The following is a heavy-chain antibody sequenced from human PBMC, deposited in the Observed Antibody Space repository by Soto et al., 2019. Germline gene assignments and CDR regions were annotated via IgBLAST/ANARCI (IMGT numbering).Heavy chain of an antibody. D-gene: IGHD6-19*01. J-gene: IGHJ6*02. CDR3: ATGRQVPWVGYYYYGMDV. CDR2: FDPEDGET. V-gene: IGHV1-24*01. CDR1: GYTLTELS. Sequence: GASVQVSCKVSGYTLTELSMHWVRQAPGKGLEWMGGFDPEDGETIYAQKNQGRVTMNEDTSTDTAYMELSSLRSEDTAMYYCATGRQVPWVGYYYYGMDVWGQGTTVTVSS.